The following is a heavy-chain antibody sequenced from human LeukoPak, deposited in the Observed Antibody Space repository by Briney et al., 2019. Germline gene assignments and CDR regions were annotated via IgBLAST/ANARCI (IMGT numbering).Heavy chain of an antibody. Sequence: YPSQTLSLTCTVSGGSISSGDYYWSWIRQPPGKGLEWIAYMYYSGSTYYNPSLKSRVTMSADTSKSQLSLKLSSVTAADTAVYYCARPYYYDSRIDPWGQGILVTVSS. V-gene: IGHV4-30-4*01. CDR3: ARPYYYDSRIDP. CDR2: MYYSGST. J-gene: IGHJ5*02. D-gene: IGHD3-22*01. CDR1: GGSISSGDYY.